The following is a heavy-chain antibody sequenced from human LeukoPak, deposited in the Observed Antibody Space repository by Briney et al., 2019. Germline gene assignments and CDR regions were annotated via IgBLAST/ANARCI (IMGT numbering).Heavy chain of an antibody. D-gene: IGHD3-3*01. CDR1: GYTFTSYG. Sequence: ASVTVSCKASGYTFTSYGISWVRQAPGQGLEWMGWISAYNGNTNYAQKLQGRVTITTDTSTSTAYMELRSLRSDDTAVYYCARVPTATYDFWSGYYWVFDYWGQGTLVTVSS. CDR3: ARVPTATYDFWSGYYWVFDY. J-gene: IGHJ4*02. CDR2: ISAYNGNT. V-gene: IGHV1-18*01.